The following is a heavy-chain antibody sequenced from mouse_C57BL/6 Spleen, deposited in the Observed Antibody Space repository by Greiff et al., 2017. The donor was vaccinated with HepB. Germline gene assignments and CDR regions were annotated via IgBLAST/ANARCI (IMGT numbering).Heavy chain of an antibody. CDR3: ARYYGSSYYFDY. V-gene: IGHV1-64*01. CDR1: GYTFTSYW. D-gene: IGHD1-1*01. Sequence: VQLVESGAELVKPGASVKLSCKASGYTFTSYWMHWVKQRPGQGLEWIGMIHPNSGSTNYNEKFKSKATLTVDKSSSTAYMQLSSLTSEDSAVYYCARYYGSSYYFDYWGQGTTLTVSS. J-gene: IGHJ2*01. CDR2: IHPNSGST.